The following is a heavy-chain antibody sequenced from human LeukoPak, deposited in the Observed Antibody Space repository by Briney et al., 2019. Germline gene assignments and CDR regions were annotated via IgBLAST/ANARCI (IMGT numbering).Heavy chain of an antibody. D-gene: IGHD3-10*01. CDR3: ARSAGLLWFGEAHFDY. J-gene: IGHJ4*02. V-gene: IGHV4-59*01. CDR2: IYYSGST. Sequence: SETLSLTCTVSGGSISSYYWSWIRQPPGKGLEWLGYIYYSGSTNYNPSLKSRVTISVDTSKNQFSLKLSSVTAADTAVYYCARSAGLLWFGEAHFDYWGQGTLVTVSS. CDR1: GGSISSYY.